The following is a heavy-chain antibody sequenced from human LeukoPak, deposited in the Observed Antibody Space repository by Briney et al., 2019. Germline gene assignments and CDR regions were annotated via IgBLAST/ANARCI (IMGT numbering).Heavy chain of an antibody. J-gene: IGHJ4*02. CDR3: ARDGIVGATDY. D-gene: IGHD1-26*01. CDR2: ISSSGSTK. CDR1: GITFSSYS. V-gene: IGHV3-48*01. Sequence: PGGSLRLSCGASGITFSSYSMNWVRQAPGKGLEWVSYISSSGSTKYYADSVKGRFAISRDNSENTVYLQMNSLRAEDTAVYYCARDGIVGATDYWGQGTLVTVSS.